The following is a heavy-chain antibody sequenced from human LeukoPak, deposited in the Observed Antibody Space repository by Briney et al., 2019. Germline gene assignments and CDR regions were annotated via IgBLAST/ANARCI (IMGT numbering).Heavy chain of an antibody. CDR1: GSTFSSYA. CDR2: ITGRGERI. J-gene: IGHJ4*02. CDR3: ARGADCGGDCFRLSFLY. Sequence: GRSLRLSCVASGSTFSSYAMTWVRQAPGKGLEWVSGITGRGERIHYADSVKGRFTISRDNSKNTVYLQMNSVRAEDTAVYYCARGADCGGDCFRLSFLYWGQGTLVTVSS. V-gene: IGHV3-23*01. D-gene: IGHD2-21*02.